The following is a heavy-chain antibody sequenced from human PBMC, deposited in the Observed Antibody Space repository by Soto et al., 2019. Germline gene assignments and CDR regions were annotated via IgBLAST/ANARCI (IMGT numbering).Heavy chain of an antibody. CDR2: IKSKTDGGTT. Sequence: EVQLVESGGGLVKPGGSLRLSCAASGFTFSNAWMRWVRQAPGKGLEWVGRIKSKTDGGTTDYAAPVKGRFTISRYEAKKKLYLQLNSLKNEDTDGYYCTTEGFFDWLLSAYYFDYWGQVTLVTVSS. D-gene: IGHD3-9*01. CDR3: TTEGFFDWLLSAYYFDY. J-gene: IGHJ4*02. CDR1: GFTFSNAW. V-gene: IGHV3-15*01.